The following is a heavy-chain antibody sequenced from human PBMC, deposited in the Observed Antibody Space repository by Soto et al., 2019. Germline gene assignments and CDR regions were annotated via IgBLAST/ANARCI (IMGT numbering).Heavy chain of an antibody. D-gene: IGHD6-13*01. CDR1: GFTFSSYA. CDR3: AKDLVYSSSWTYYYGMDV. J-gene: IGHJ6*02. V-gene: IGHV3-23*01. CDR2: ISGSGGST. Sequence: PGGSLRLSCAASGFTFSSYAMSWVRQAPGKGLEWVSAISGSGGSTYYAGSVKGRFTISRDNSKNTLYLQMNSLRAEDTAVYYCAKDLVYSSSWTYYYGMDVWGQGTTVTVSS.